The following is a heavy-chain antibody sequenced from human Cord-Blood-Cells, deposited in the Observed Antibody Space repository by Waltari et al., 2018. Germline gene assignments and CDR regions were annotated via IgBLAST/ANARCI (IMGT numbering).Heavy chain of an antibody. CDR1: GYSISSGYS. CDR3: ARRGGLGWYFDL. Sequence: QVQLQESGPGLVKPSETLSLTCAVSGYSISSGYSWGWIRQPPGKGLEWIGSIYHSGSTYYNPSLKSRVTISVDTSKNQFSLKLSSVTAADTAVYYCARRGGLGWYFDLWGRGTLVTVSS. D-gene: IGHD3-10*01. CDR2: IYHSGST. V-gene: IGHV4-38-2*01. J-gene: IGHJ2*01.